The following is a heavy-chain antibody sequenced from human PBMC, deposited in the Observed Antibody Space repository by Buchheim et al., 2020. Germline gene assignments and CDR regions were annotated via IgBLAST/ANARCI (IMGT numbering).Heavy chain of an antibody. V-gene: IGHV4-30-4*01. CDR3: ARAGRYYDFWSGYSNPNWFDP. CDR1: GGSISSGDYY. D-gene: IGHD3-3*01. Sequence: QVQLQESGPGLVKPSQTLSLTCTVSGGSISSGDYYWSWIRQPPGKGLEWIGYIYYSGSTYYNPSLKSRVTISVDTSKNQFSLKLSSVTAADTAVYYCARAGRYYDFWSGYSNPNWFDPWGQRTL. J-gene: IGHJ5*02. CDR2: IYYSGST.